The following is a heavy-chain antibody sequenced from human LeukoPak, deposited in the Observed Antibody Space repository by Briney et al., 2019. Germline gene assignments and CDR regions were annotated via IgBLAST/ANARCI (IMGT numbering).Heavy chain of an antibody. Sequence: SETLSLTCTASGGSISSYSWSWIRQPAGKGLEWIGRIYTSGSTNYNPSLKSRVTMSVDTSKNQFSLKRSSVTAADTAVYYCARFVVGATENDYYYYMDVWGKGTTVTVSS. CDR2: IYTSGST. D-gene: IGHD1-26*01. CDR1: GGSISSYS. V-gene: IGHV4-4*07. J-gene: IGHJ6*03. CDR3: ARFVVGATENDYYYYMDV.